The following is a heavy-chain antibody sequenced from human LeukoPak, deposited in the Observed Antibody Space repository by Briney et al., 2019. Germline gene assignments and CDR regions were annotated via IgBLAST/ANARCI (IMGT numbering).Heavy chain of an antibody. J-gene: IGHJ5*02. V-gene: IGHV1-46*01. CDR3: ARDSSRITMIVVVTTDNWFDP. Sequence: ASVEVSCKASGYTFTSYYMHWVRQAPGQGLEWMGIINPSGGSTSYAQKFQGRVTMTRDTSTSTVYMELSSLRSEDTAVYYCARDSSRITMIVVVTTDNWFDPWGQGTLVTVSS. CDR2: INPSGGST. CDR1: GYTFTSYY. D-gene: IGHD3-22*01.